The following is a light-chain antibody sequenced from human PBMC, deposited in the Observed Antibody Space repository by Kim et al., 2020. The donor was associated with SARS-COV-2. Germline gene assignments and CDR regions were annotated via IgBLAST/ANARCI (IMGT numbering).Light chain of an antibody. CDR1: QGVSSY. CDR2: DAS. CDR3: QQRSNWPPLT. V-gene: IGKV3-11*01. Sequence: SPRESAPLSRRASQGVSSYLAWYQQKPGQAPRLLIYDASNRASGIPARFSGSGSRTDFTLTISSLEPEDFAVYYCQQRSNWPPLTFGGGTKVDIK. J-gene: IGKJ4*01.